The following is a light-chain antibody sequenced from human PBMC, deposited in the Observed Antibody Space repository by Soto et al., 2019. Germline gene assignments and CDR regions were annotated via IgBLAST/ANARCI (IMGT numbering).Light chain of an antibody. CDR3: QVWDSNTGV. J-gene: IGLJ3*02. V-gene: IGLV3-9*01. Sequence: SYELTQPLSVSVALGQTARISCGGNDIVSKNVHWYQQKPGQAPVLLIYRDFNRPSGTPGRFSGSNSGNTATLTISRAQAGDAADYYWQVWDSNTGVFGGGTKLTVL. CDR1: DIVSKN. CDR2: RDF.